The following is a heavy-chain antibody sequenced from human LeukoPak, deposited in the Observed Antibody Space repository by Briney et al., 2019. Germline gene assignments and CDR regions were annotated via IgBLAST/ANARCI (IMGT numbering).Heavy chain of an antibody. CDR1: GYTFTSYT. V-gene: IGHV7-4-1*02. J-gene: IGHJ4*02. CDR2: INTNTGNP. Sequence: ASVKVSCKASGYTFTSYTMNWVRQAPGQGLEWMGWINTNTGNPTYAQGFTGRFVFSLETSVSTAYLQISSLNAEDTAVYYCARGDYDFWSGKSRGFDYWGQGTLVTVSS. D-gene: IGHD3-3*01. CDR3: ARGDYDFWSGKSRGFDY.